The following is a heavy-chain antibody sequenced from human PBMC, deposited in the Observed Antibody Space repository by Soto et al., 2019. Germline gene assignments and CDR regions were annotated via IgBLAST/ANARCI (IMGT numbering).Heavy chain of an antibody. Sequence: QVQLQESGPGLVKPSQTLSLTCTVSGGSISGGAYYWRWIRQHPGKGLEWIGYIFYTGGTFYNPSLKSRVAISVDTSKNQFSLKLNSVTAADTAVYYCAREESDFRGPNWFAPWGQGTLVTVSS. CDR3: AREESDFRGPNWFAP. V-gene: IGHV4-31*03. J-gene: IGHJ5*02. CDR1: GGSISGGAYY. D-gene: IGHD3-3*01. CDR2: IFYTGGT.